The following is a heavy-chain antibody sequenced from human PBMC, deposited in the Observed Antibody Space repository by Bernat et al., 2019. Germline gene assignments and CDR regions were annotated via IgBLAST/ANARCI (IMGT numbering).Heavy chain of an antibody. D-gene: IGHD6-13*01. Sequence: VQLVESGGGVVQPGGSLRLSCAASGFTFSSYWMSWVRQAPGKGLEWVANIKQDGSEKYYVDSVKGRFTISRDNAKNSLYLQMNSLRAEDTAVYYCAREISSSWYPRKFDYWGQGTLVTVSS. CDR1: GFTFSSYW. V-gene: IGHV3-7*03. CDR3: AREISSSWYPRKFDY. J-gene: IGHJ4*02. CDR2: IKQDGSEK.